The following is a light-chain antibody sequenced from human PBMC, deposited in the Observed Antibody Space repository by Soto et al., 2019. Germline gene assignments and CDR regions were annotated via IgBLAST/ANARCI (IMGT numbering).Light chain of an antibody. J-gene: IGKJ5*01. CDR3: QQYNKWPPRT. Sequence: IVVTQCPATLSLSPGESATLSCMARQSIXRHLGWYEQKPGQAPRILIXARSNRATGIPARFIGSGSGKAFTLTISSLEPEEFAVYYCQQYNKWPPRTFGQGTRLEIK. V-gene: IGKV3-11*01. CDR2: ARS. CDR1: QSIXRH.